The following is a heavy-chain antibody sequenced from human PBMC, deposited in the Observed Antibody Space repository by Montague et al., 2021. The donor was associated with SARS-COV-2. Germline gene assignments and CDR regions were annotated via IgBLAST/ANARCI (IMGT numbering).Heavy chain of an antibody. V-gene: IGHV3-48*03. CDR1: GFTFSSYD. CDR2: VSSSVGTL. D-gene: IGHD3-3*01. J-gene: IGHJ6*02. CDR3: ARGGTYYNFWSGFYYYHYAMDV. Sequence: SLRLSCAAYGFTFSSYDMNWVRQAPVKRLEWLSYVSSSVGTLYYXDSXHVRFTISRDNAENSLYLQMNSLRAEDTAVYYCARGGTYYNFWSGFYYYHYAMDVWGQGTTVTVSS.